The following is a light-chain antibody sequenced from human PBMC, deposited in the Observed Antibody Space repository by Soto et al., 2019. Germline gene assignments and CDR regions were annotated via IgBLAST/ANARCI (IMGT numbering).Light chain of an antibody. V-gene: IGKV1-5*01. CDR1: QSISSY. J-gene: IGKJ1*01. CDR3: QQYYSCPWT. Sequence: IQIAESSSPLSASVGDRVTITCLASQSISSYLAWYQHKPGNAPKLLIYDATTLDSGVPSRFSGSGSGTEFTLTIISLQADDFAEYYYQQYYSCPWTFGQGTKVDI. CDR2: DAT.